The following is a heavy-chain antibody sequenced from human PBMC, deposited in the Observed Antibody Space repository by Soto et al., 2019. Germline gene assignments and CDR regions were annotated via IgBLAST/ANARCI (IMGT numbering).Heavy chain of an antibody. J-gene: IGHJ4*02. Sequence: PSETLSLTCVVSGGSLSSYYWSWIRQPPGKGLVWIGYFYYSGSTNYIPSLKSRVTISVDTSKNQFSLKLSSVTAADTAMYFCARLQSPYISGWFSPTPLDYWGQGTLVTVSS. CDR1: GGSLSSYY. V-gene: IGHV4-59*01. D-gene: IGHD6-19*01. CDR3: ARLQSPYISGWFSPTPLDY. CDR2: FYYSGST.